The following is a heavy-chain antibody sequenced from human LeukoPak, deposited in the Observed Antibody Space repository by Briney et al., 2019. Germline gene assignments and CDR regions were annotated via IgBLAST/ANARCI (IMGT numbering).Heavy chain of an antibody. CDR3: VKDLTRFGGYSGYVINY. CDR2: ISGNGGST. D-gene: IGHD5-12*01. CDR1: GFAFSTYS. J-gene: IGHJ4*02. Sequence: GGSLRLSCAASGFAFSTYSGHSVRQAPGKGLEYVSAISGNGGSTYYADSVKGRFTISRDNSKNTLYLQMSSLRAEDTAVYYCVKDLTRFGGYSGYVINYWGRGTLVTVSS. V-gene: IGHV3-64D*06.